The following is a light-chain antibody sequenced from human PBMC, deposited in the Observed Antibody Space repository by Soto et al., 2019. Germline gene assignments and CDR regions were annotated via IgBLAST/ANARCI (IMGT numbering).Light chain of an antibody. Sequence: DIQMTQSPSTLSGSVGDRVTITCRASQTISSWLAWYQQKPGKAPKLLLYKASTLKSGVPSRFSGSGSGTEFTLTISILQPDDFATYSCEHYNSYSEAFGQGTQVELK. CDR3: EHYNSYSEA. CDR1: QTISSW. V-gene: IGKV1-5*03. J-gene: IGKJ1*01. CDR2: KAS.